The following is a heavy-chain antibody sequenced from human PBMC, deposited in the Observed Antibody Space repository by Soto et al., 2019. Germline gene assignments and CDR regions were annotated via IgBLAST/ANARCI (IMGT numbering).Heavy chain of an antibody. V-gene: IGHV1-69*01. CDR3: ARDTVLVGATHGNWFDP. CDR2: IIPIFGTA. CDR1: GGTFSSYA. D-gene: IGHD1-26*01. J-gene: IGHJ5*02. Sequence: QVQLVQSGAEVKKPGSSVKVSCKASGGTFSSYAISWVRQAPGQGLEWMGGIIPIFGTANYAQKFQGRVTITADESTSTAYMELSSLRSEDTAVYYCARDTVLVGATHGNWFDPLGQGTLVTVSS.